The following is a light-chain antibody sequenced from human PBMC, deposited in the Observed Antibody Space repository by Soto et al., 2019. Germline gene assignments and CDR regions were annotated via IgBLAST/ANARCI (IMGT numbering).Light chain of an antibody. J-gene: IGLJ2*01. CDR1: NSDIGGYNY. Sequence: QSALTQPASVSGSPGQSITISCTGTNSDIGGYNYVSWYQQNPGKAPKLMIYEVSNRPSGVSNRFSGSKSGNTASLTISGLQAEDEGDYYCSSYTSSTTVLFGGGTKVTVL. CDR3: SSYTSSTTVL. CDR2: EVS. V-gene: IGLV2-14*01.